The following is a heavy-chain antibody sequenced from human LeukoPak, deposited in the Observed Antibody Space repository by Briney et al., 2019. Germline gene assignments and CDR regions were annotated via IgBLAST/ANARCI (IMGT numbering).Heavy chain of an antibody. V-gene: IGHV4-59*01. D-gene: IGHD4-17*01. CDR3: ARAYGDPFLFDY. J-gene: IGHJ4*02. CDR2: IYSSGST. CDR1: GGSTSNYY. Sequence: SESLSLTCTVSGGSTSNYYWSWIRQPPGKGLEWIGYIYSSGSTNYNPSLKSRVTVSLGASRNQFSLRLSSVTAADTAVYYCARAYGDPFLFDYWGQGTLVTVSS.